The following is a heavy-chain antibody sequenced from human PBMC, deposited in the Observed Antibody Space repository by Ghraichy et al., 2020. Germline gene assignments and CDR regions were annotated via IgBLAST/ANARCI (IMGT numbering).Heavy chain of an antibody. CDR1: GFSFSGYG. CDR3: ARASKVVRYFYYDGMDV. D-gene: IGHD2-21*01. CDR2: ITSSSRTI. Sequence: GGSLRLSCVGSGFSFSGYGLNWVHQAPGKGLEWVSYITSSSRTISYADSVKGRFTVSRDNAQNSLYLQMKSLRDEDTALYYCARASKVVRYFYYDGMDVWGQGTTVTVSS. V-gene: IGHV3-48*02. J-gene: IGHJ6*02.